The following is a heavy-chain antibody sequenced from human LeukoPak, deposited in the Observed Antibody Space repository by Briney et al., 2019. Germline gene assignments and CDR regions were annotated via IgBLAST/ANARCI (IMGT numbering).Heavy chain of an antibody. D-gene: IGHD3/OR15-3a*01. CDR1: GGSISSYY. CDR2: IYYSGST. CDR3: ARATPGGLDFDY. J-gene: IGHJ4*02. Sequence: SETLSLTCTVSGGSISSYYWSWIRQPPGMGLEWIGYIYYSGSTNYNPSLKSRVTISVDTSKNQFSLKLSSVTAADTAVYYCARATPGGLDFDYWGQGTLVTVSS. V-gene: IGHV4-59*01.